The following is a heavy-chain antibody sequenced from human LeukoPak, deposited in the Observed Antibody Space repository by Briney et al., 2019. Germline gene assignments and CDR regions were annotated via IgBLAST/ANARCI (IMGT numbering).Heavy chain of an antibody. J-gene: IGHJ5*02. CDR1: GGTFSSYA. CDR3: ARDGYCSGGSCYNSDYNWFDP. CDR2: IIPIFGTA. Sequence: SVKVSCKASGGTFSSYAISWVRQAPGQGLEWMGGIIPIFGTANYAQKIQGRVTITADESTSTAYMELSSLRSEDTAVYYCARDGYCSGGSCYNSDYNWFDPWGQGTLVTVSS. D-gene: IGHD2-15*01. V-gene: IGHV1-69*13.